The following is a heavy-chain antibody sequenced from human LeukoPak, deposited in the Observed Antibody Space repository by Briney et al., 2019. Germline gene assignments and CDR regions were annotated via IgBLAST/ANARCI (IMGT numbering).Heavy chain of an antibody. CDR1: GGSISSSSYY. Sequence: PSETLSLTCTVSGGSISSSSYYWGWIRQPPGKGLEWIGSIYYSGSTYYNPSLKSRVTISVDTSKNQFSLKLSSVTAADTAVYYCARGSSMIVVVIPWFDPWGQGTLVTVSS. J-gene: IGHJ5*02. CDR2: IYYSGST. CDR3: ARGSSMIVVVIPWFDP. V-gene: IGHV4-39*07. D-gene: IGHD3-22*01.